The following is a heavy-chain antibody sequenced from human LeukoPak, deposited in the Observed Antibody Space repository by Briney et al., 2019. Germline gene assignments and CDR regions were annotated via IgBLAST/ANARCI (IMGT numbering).Heavy chain of an antibody. D-gene: IGHD3-22*01. CDR1: GFSLNTRGVG. J-gene: IGHJ4*02. CDR3: AHRKNYYDSSVFDN. CDR2: IYWDDDR. V-gene: IGHV2-5*02. Sequence: KKSGPTLVNPTQTLTLTCTFSGFSLNTRGVGVGRIRQPPGRALEWLALIYWDDDRRYSPSLKSRLTITKDTSKNQVVLTMTNMDPVDTATYFCAHRKNYYDSSVFDNWGQGTLVTVSS.